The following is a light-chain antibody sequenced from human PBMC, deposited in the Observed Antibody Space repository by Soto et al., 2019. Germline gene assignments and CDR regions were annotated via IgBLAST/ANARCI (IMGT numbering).Light chain of an antibody. CDR3: SSFTSTTTYV. CDR2: DVS. J-gene: IGLJ1*01. V-gene: IGLV2-14*02. Sequence: QSALTQPASVSGSPGQSIAISCTGTSSDVGSHDLVSWYQQQSGKVPKLIIYDVSSRPSGVSNPFSGSKSGNTASLTISGLQAEDEADYYCSSFTSTTTYVFGTGTKLTVL. CDR1: SSDVGSHDL.